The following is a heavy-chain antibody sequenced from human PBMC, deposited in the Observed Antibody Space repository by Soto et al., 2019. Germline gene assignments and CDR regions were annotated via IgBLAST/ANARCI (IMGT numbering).Heavy chain of an antibody. D-gene: IGHD2-2*01. CDR1: GYTFTGYY. CDR2: INPNIGDT. V-gene: IGHV1-2*04. Sequence: QVQLVQSGAEVKKPGASVKVSCKASGYTFTGYYMHWVRQAPGQGLEWMGWINPNIGDTNYAQKFQGWVTMTRDTSVSTAYMGLSWLRSDDTALYCRARRPPGHKYDSDYWGPGNVVSVSS. CDR3: ARRPPGHKYDSDY. J-gene: IGHJ4*02.